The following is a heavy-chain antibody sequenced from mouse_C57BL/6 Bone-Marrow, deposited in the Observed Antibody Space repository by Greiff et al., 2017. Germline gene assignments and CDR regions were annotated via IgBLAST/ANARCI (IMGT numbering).Heavy chain of an antibody. D-gene: IGHD2-13*01. V-gene: IGHV1-15*01. J-gene: IGHJ3*01. CDR2: IDPETGGT. CDR1: GYTFTDYE. CDR3: TGLEGAWFAY. Sequence: VQLQQSGAELVRPGASVTLSCKASGYTFTDYEMHWVKQTPVHGLEWIGAIDPETGGTAYNQKFKGKAILTADKSSSTAYMELRSLTSEDSAVYYCTGLEGAWFAYWGQGTLVTVSA.